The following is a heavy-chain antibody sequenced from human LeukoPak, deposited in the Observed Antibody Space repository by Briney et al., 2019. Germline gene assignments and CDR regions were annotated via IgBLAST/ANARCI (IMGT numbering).Heavy chain of an antibody. CDR3: ARGGSGSYFAWLDP. Sequence: ASVKVSCKASGYTFTGYYIHWVRQAPGQGLECMGWINPNSGGTNYAQKFQGRVTMTRDTSISTAYMELSRLRSDDTAVYYCARGGSGSYFAWLDPWGQGTLVTVSS. CDR2: INPNSGGT. V-gene: IGHV1-2*02. CDR1: GYTFTGYY. D-gene: IGHD3-10*01. J-gene: IGHJ5*02.